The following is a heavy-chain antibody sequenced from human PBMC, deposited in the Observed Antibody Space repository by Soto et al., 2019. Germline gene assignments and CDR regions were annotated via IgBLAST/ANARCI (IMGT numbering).Heavy chain of an antibody. V-gene: IGHV1-18*01. D-gene: IGHD3-22*01. J-gene: IGHJ4*02. CDR3: ARERPYDSSAYYFTFDC. CDR1: GYSFTTYG. Sequence: ASVKVSCKASGYSFTTYGISWVRQAPGQGLEWMGWISAYNGNTNYAQNLQGRVTMTTDTSTTTAYMELRSLRSDDTAVYYCARERPYDSSAYYFTFDCWGQGILVTVSS. CDR2: ISAYNGNT.